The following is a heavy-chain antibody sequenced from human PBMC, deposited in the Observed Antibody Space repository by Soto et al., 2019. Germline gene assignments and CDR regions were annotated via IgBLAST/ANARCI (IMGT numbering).Heavy chain of an antibody. V-gene: IGHV3-72*01. CDR1: GFSFSDCY. D-gene: IGHD3-22*01. CDR2: IENKLNSYTV. Sequence: PGGSLRLSCAASGFSFSDCYMDWVRQAPGVGLEWVARIENKLNSYTVEYAASLEGRFTISRDDSKNSVYPQMNSLKTEDTAVYFCARAPRGYPADQWGQGTLGTVPQ. J-gene: IGHJ4*02. CDR3: ARAPRGYPADQ.